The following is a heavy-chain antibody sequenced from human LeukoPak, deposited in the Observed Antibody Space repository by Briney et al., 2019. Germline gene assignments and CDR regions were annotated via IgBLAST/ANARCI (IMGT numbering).Heavy chain of an antibody. D-gene: IGHD3-22*01. CDR1: GFTFSAYS. J-gene: IGHJ4*02. V-gene: IGHV3-21*01. Sequence: GGSLRLSCATSGFTFSAYSMNWVRQAPGKGLEWVSSISGSSIYINYADSVKGRFTISSGNAKNSLYLQMNSLRAEDTAVYYCARALYDSSGYCFDYWGQGTLVTVSS. CDR2: ISGSSIYI. CDR3: ARALYDSSGYCFDY.